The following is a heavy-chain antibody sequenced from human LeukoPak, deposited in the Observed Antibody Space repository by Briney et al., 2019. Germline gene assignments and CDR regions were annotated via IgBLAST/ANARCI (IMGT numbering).Heavy chain of an antibody. CDR3: ARGPQFCSGGSCYGYYFDH. CDR1: GFTFSSYG. CDR2: ISSSGSYI. J-gene: IGHJ4*02. D-gene: IGHD2-15*01. Sequence: GGSLRLSCAASGFTFSSYGMNWVRQPPGKGLERVSSISSSGSYIYYADSVKGRFSISRDSAKNSLYLQMNSLRAEDTAVYYCARGPQFCSGGSCYGYYFDHWGRGTLVTVSS. V-gene: IGHV3-21*01.